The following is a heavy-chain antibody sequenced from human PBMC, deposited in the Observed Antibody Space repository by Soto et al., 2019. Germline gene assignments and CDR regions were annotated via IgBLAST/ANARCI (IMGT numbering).Heavy chain of an antibody. CDR1: GFTFGNAW. Sequence: EVQLVESGGGLVKPGGSLRLSCAASGFTFGNAWMSWVRQAPGKGLEWVGCIKTKTDRGTTEYAAPVKGRFTISRDDSKNTLSLQMNSLKTEGTDVYYCTAGISGNWGQGTLVTVSS. D-gene: IGHD3-10*01. V-gene: IGHV3-15*01. J-gene: IGHJ4*02. CDR3: TAGISGN. CDR2: IKTKTDRGTT.